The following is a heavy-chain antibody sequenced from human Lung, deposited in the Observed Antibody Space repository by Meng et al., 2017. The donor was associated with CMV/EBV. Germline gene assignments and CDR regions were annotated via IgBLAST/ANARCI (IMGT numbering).Heavy chain of an antibody. J-gene: IGHJ4*02. CDR2: IKSNSDGRTT. Sequence: GASXMISCAASGFPFSSAWMSWVRQAPGKGLEWVGRIKSNSDGRTTDYAPPVKGRITISRDDSNKMLFLQMDTLKTEDTAVYYYNTDRASSAGYRTQTNFWXQGTLVTVSS. V-gene: IGHV3-15*01. CDR1: GFPFSSAW. CDR3: NTDRASSAGYRTQTNF. D-gene: IGHD6-19*01.